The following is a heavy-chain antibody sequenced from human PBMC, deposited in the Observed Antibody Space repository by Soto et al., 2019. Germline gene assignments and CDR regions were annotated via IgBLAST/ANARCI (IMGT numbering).Heavy chain of an antibody. J-gene: IGHJ4*02. CDR2: INAGNGNT. Sequence: ASVKVSCKASGYTFTSYAMHWVRQAPGQRLEWMGWINAGNGNTKYSQKFQGRVTITRDTSASTAYMELSSLRSEDTAVYYCARDRIYGSSGHYHEDYFDYWGQGTLVTVSS. CDR1: GYTFTSYA. CDR3: ARDRIYGSSGHYHEDYFDY. V-gene: IGHV1-3*01. D-gene: IGHD3-22*01.